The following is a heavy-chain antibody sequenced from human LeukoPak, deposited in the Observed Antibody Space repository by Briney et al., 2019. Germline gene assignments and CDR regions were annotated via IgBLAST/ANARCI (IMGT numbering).Heavy chain of an antibody. V-gene: IGHV5-51*01. J-gene: IGHJ4*02. CDR2: IYPGDSDT. D-gene: IGHD4-17*01. CDR1: GYRFNAYW. Sequence: GESLKISCKGSGYRFNAYWIAWVRQMPGKGLEWMGIIYPGDSDTRYSPSFQGQVTISADKSISTAYLQWSSLKASDTAMYYCARRVTTNRPDDYWGQGTLVTVSS. CDR3: ARRVTTNRPDDY.